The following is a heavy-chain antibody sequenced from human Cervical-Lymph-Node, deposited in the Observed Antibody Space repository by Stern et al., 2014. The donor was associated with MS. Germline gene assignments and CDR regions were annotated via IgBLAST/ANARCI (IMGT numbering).Heavy chain of an antibody. Sequence: EVQLVESGGGLVQPGGSLRLSCAVSGFTFSSYAVGWVRQAPGKGLEWVSGISGSGGSTYYADSVKGRFTISRDNSKNTLYLQMNSLRAEDTAVYYCAKATSVAAAGTWFDYWGQGTLVTVS. CDR1: GFTFSSYA. V-gene: IGHV3-23*04. D-gene: IGHD6-13*01. CDR3: AKATSVAAAGTWFDY. J-gene: IGHJ4*02. CDR2: ISGSGGST.